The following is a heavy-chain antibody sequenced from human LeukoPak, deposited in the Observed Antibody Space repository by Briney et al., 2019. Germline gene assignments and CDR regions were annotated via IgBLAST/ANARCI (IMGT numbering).Heavy chain of an antibody. CDR3: ARKRYCSSTSCQGVFDY. D-gene: IGHD2-2*01. Sequence: SETLSLTCTVSGGSISSYYWSWIRQPPGKGLEWIGYISYSGSTNYNPSLKSRVTISVDTSKKQFSLKLSSVTAADTAVYYCARKRYCSSTSCQGVFDYWGQGTLVTVSS. V-gene: IGHV4-59*01. J-gene: IGHJ4*02. CDR2: ISYSGST. CDR1: GGSISSYY.